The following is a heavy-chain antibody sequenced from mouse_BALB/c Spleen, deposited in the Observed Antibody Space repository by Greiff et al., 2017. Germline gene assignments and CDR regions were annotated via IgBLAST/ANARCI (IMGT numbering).Heavy chain of an antibody. CDR3: ASNWDPHWYFDV. J-gene: IGHJ1*01. Sequence: EVQLQQSGAELVKPGASVKLSCTASGFNIKDTYMHWVKQRPEQGLEWIGRIDPANGNTKYDPKFQGKATITADTSSNTAYLQLSSLTSEDTAVYYCASNWDPHWYFDVWGAGTTVTVSS. D-gene: IGHD4-1*01. CDR1: GFNIKDTY. V-gene: IGHV14-3*02. CDR2: IDPANGNT.